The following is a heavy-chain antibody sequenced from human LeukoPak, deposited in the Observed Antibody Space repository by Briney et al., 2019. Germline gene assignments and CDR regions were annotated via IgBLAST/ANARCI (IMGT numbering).Heavy chain of an antibody. CDR3: TTESPQWDY. J-gene: IGHJ4*02. V-gene: IGHV3-15*01. Sequence: PGGSLRLSRAGSGVTFSNAWMSWVRQAPGKGLEWVGRIKSKTDGGTTDYAAPMKGRLTISRDDSKNTLYLQMNSLKTEDTAVYYCTTESPQWDYRGQGTLVTVSS. CDR2: IKSKTDGGTT. CDR1: GVTFSNAW. D-gene: IGHD6-19*01.